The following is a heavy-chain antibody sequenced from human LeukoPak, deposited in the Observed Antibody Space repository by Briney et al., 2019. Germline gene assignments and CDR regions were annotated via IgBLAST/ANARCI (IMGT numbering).Heavy chain of an antibody. CDR2: IYYSGNT. CDR3: ARHFTRGDVYFAY. J-gene: IGHJ4*02. CDR1: GGSISSYY. D-gene: IGHD2-2*01. Sequence: SETLSLTCTVSGGSISSYYWSWIRQPPGKGLEWIGYIYYSGNTNSNPSLKSRVTISLDTSKNQFSLKLNSVTAADTAMYYCARHFTRGDVYFAYGAQGPLVTVPA. V-gene: IGHV4-59*08.